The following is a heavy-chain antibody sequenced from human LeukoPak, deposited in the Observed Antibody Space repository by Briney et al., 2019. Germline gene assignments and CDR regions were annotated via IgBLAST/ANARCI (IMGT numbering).Heavy chain of an antibody. CDR2: IYYSGST. CDR3: ARGYSSGWVDY. CDR1: GGSIYNSAYH. V-gene: IGHV4-39*01. J-gene: IGHJ4*02. Sequence: PSETLSLTCSVSGGSIYNSAYHWGWIRQPPGKGLEWIGSIYYSGSTYYNPSLKSRVTISVDTSKNQFSLKLSSVTAADTAVYYCARGYSSGWVDYWGQGTLVTVSS. D-gene: IGHD6-19*01.